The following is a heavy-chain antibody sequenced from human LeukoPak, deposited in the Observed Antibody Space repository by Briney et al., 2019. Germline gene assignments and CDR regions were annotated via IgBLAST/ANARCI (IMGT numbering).Heavy chain of an antibody. CDR2: IYYSGST. CDR3: AKDRGRTWVQVAY. Sequence: PSETLSLTCTVSGGSISSGGYYWSWIRQHPGKGLEWIGYIYYSGSTYYNPSLKSRVTVSVDTSKNQFSLKLSSVTTADTAVYYCAKDRGRTWVQVAYWGQGTLVTVSS. CDR1: GGSISSGGYY. V-gene: IGHV4-31*03. D-gene: IGHD2-15*01. J-gene: IGHJ4*02.